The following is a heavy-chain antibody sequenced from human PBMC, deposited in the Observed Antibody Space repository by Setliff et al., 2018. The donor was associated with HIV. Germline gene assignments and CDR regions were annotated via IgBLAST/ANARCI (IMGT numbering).Heavy chain of an antibody. V-gene: IGHV4-39*02. CDR3: AGDSGYPSDWFDP. Sequence: PSETLSLTCTVSGGSISRDSFYWGWFRQPPGAGLEWIGSIYYSGTTYYAPSLETRLTISVDTSTNQFSLKLTSVTAADTAMYFCAGDSGYPSDWFDPWGQGILVTSPQ. CDR2: IYYSGTT. CDR1: GGSISRDSFY. J-gene: IGHJ5*02. D-gene: IGHD3-22*01.